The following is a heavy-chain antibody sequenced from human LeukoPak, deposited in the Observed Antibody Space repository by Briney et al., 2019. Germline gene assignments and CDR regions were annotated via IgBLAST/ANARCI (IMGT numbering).Heavy chain of an antibody. CDR2: IIPILRIA. J-gene: IGHJ4*02. CDR1: GGTFISYT. Sequence: GASVKVSCKASGGTFISYTISWVRQAPGQGGEGMGGIIPILRIANYAQKFQGRVTITADKSTSTAYMELSSLRSEDTAVYYCASRYSYGTPAYFDYWGQGTLVTVSS. CDR3: ASRYSYGTPAYFDY. V-gene: IGHV1-69*10. D-gene: IGHD5-18*01.